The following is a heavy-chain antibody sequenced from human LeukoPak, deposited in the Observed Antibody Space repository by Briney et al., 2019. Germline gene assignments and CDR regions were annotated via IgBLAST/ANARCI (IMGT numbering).Heavy chain of an antibody. D-gene: IGHD4-23*01. Sequence: GASVKVSCKASGYTFTSYGISWVRQAPGQGLEWMGWISAYNGNTNYAQKLQGRVTMTTDTSTSTAYMELRSLRSDDTAVYYCARDGADYGGKGLIDWFDPWGQGTLVTVSS. V-gene: IGHV1-18*01. J-gene: IGHJ5*02. CDR2: ISAYNGNT. CDR3: ARDGADYGGKGLIDWFDP. CDR1: GYTFTSYG.